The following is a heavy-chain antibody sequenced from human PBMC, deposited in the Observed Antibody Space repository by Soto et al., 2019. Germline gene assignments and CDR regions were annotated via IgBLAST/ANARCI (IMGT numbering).Heavy chain of an antibody. D-gene: IGHD6-6*01. CDR1: GFTFSDYY. CDR3: ARDPSSIAARPLFYYMDV. CDR2: ISSSGSTI. Sequence: QVQLVESGGGLVKPGGSLRLSCAASGFTFSDYYMSWIRQAPGKGLEWVSYISSSGSTIYYADSVKGRFTISRDNAKNPLYLQMNSLRAEDTAVYYCARDPSSIAARPLFYYMDVWGKGTTVTVSS. V-gene: IGHV3-11*01. J-gene: IGHJ6*03.